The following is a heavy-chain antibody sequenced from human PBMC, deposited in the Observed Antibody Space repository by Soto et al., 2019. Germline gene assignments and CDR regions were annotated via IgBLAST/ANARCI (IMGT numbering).Heavy chain of an antibody. CDR2: INSDGSST. J-gene: IGHJ4*02. Sequence: EVQLVESGGGLVQPGGSLRLSCAASGFTFSSYWMHWVRHAPGKGLVWVSRINSDGSSTSYADSVKGRFTISRDNAKNTLYLQRNSLRAEDTAVYYCVRTSLVVAAATREDYWGQGTLVTVSS. V-gene: IGHV3-74*01. CDR3: VRTSLVVAAATREDY. CDR1: GFTFSSYW. D-gene: IGHD2-15*01.